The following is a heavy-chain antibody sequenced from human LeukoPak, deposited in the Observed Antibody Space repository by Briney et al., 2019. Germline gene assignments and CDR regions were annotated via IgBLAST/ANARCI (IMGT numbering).Heavy chain of an antibody. V-gene: IGHV3-30*04. Sequence: PGRSLRLSCVTSLFVFSNHAMHWVRQAPGTGLEWVAAISSDGTKKYYADSVKGRFTIYRDNSENVLDLQMNSLRPEDTAVYYCAREARGLAIDHWGQGTLVSVSS. J-gene: IGHJ4*02. CDR1: LFVFSNHA. CDR3: AREARGLAIDH. D-gene: IGHD3-16*01. CDR2: ISSDGTKK.